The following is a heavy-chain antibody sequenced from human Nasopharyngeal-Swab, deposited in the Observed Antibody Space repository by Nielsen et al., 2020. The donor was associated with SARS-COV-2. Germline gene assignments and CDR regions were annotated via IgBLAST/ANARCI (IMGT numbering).Heavy chain of an antibody. CDR1: GFTFSNYA. CDR3: VKEPPRFSGYDLSY. J-gene: IGHJ4*02. CDR2: ISGGGSTT. D-gene: IGHD5-12*01. V-gene: IGHV3-23*01. Sequence: GESLKISCAASGFTFSNYAMSWARHAPGRGLEWVSGISGGGSTTYYADSVKGRFTISRDNSKNTLYLQMNSLRVEDTAVYYCVKEPPRFSGYDLSYWGQGTLVTVSS.